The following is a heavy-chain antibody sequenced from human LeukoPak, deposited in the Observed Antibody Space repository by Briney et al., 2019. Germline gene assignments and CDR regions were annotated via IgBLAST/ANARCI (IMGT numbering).Heavy chain of an antibody. CDR3: ARDFTRSGFWSGYYAFDI. V-gene: IGHV1-46*01. Sequence: ASVKVSCKASGYTFTSYYMHWVRQAPGQGLEWMGIISPSGVITSYAQKFQGRVTMTRDASTSTVYMELSSLRSEDTAVYYCARDFTRSGFWSGYYAFDIRGQGTMVTVSS. CDR2: ISPSGVIT. D-gene: IGHD3-3*01. J-gene: IGHJ3*02. CDR1: GYTFTSYY.